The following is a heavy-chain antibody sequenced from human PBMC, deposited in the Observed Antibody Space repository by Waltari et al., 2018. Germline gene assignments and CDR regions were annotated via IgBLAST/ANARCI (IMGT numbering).Heavy chain of an antibody. Sequence: EVQLVASGGGFAQPGGSLRLACEASRCTSSDYYMYCVRPAPGTGREWVGRVRYSSDSKPTTYAASVKGRLTISRDDSKTSRELLMDSVKPEDTAMYFCTRVGRILGSYEPLDYWGQGTQVTVSS. CDR1: RCTSSDYY. CDR2: VRYSSDSKPT. V-gene: IGHV3-72*01. D-gene: IGHD1-26*01. J-gene: IGHJ4*02. CDR3: TRVGRILGSYEPLDY.